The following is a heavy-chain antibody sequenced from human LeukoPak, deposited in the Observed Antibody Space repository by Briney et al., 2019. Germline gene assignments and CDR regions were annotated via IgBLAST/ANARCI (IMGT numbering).Heavy chain of an antibody. CDR1: GFTFSSYS. Sequence: GGSLRLSCAASGFTFSSYSMNWVRQAPGKGLEWVSAISGSGGSTYYADSVKGRFTISRDNSKNTLYLQMNSLRAEDTAVYYCARGHGSHSSSSGGMMENNWFDPWGQGTLVTVSS. V-gene: IGHV3-23*01. CDR2: ISGSGGST. D-gene: IGHD6-6*01. J-gene: IGHJ5*02. CDR3: ARGHGSHSSSSGGMMENNWFDP.